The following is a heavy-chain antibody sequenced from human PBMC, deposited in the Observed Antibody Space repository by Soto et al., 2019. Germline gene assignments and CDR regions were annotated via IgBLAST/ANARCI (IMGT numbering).Heavy chain of an antibody. J-gene: IGHJ4*02. CDR2: IYYSGST. D-gene: IGHD3-22*01. Sequence: SETLSLTCTVSGDSISSSSYYWGWIRQPPGKGLEWIGSIYYSGSTYYNPSLKSRVTISVDTSKNQFSLKLSSVTAADTAVYYCARLPYYYDSSGYYSPEYYFDYWGQGTLVTVSS. CDR3: ARLPYYYDSSGYYSPEYYFDY. CDR1: GDSISSSSYY. V-gene: IGHV4-39*01.